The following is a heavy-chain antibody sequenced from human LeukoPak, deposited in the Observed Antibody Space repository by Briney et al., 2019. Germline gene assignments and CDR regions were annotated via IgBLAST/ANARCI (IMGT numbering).Heavy chain of an antibody. CDR2: IYWNDDR. J-gene: IGHJ4*02. CDR1: GFSLTTSGVG. V-gene: IGHV2-5*01. Sequence: SGPTLVKPRQTLTLTCTFSGFSLTTSGVGVGWIRQPPGKALESLALIYWNDDRHYSPSLKGSLTITKDTSKNQVVLTMTKMDPVDTATHYCVHINSWGSYSVFDYWGQGTLVTVSS. D-gene: IGHD3-16*01. CDR3: VHINSWGSYSVFDY.